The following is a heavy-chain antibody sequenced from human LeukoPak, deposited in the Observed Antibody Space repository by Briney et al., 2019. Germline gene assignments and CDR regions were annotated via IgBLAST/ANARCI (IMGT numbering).Heavy chain of an antibody. D-gene: IGHD6-19*01. CDR2: IYTSGST. J-gene: IGHJ5*02. CDR3: ARDLIAVAGTFWFDP. Sequence: SETLSLTCTVSGGSISSGCYYWSWIRQPAGKGLEWIGRIYTSGSTNYNPSLKSRVTISVDTSKNQFSLKLSSVTAADTAVYYCARDLIAVAGTFWFDPWGQGTLVTVSS. V-gene: IGHV4-61*02. CDR1: GGSISSGCYY.